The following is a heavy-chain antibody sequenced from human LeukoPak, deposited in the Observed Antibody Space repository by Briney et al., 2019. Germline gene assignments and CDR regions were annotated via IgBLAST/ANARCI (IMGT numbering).Heavy chain of an antibody. CDR2: IYYSGST. CDR3: ARQSSGYYALDY. D-gene: IGHD3-22*01. CDR1: GGSISSSSYY. V-gene: IGHV4-39*07. J-gene: IGHJ4*02. Sequence: TSETLSLTCTVSGGSISSSSYYWGWIRQPPGKGLEWIGSIYYSGSTYYNPSLKSRVTISVDTSKNQFSLKLSSVTAAVTAVYYCARQSSGYYALDYWGQGTLVTVSS.